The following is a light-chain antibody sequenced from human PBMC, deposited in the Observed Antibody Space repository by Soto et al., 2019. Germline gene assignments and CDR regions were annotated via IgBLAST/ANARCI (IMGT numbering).Light chain of an antibody. CDR1: QSVSSK. J-gene: IGKJ4*01. CDR3: QQYNNWLSLT. CDR2: GAS. Sequence: EIVMMQSPATLSVSPGERATLSCRASQSVSSKLAWYQQKPGQAPRLLIYGASTRATGIPARFSGSGSGTEFTLTISSLQFEDFAIYYCQQYNNWLSLTFGGGTKVEI. V-gene: IGKV3-15*01.